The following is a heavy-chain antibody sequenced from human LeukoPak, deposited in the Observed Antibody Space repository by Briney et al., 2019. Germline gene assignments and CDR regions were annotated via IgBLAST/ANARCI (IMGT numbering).Heavy chain of an antibody. CDR3: ARGLGSFNWYFDL. V-gene: IGHV4-39*01. Sequence: PSETLSLTCTVSGGSISSSTFHWGWIRQPPGKGLEWIGSIYYSGSTYYNPSLKSRVTISVDMSKNQFSLKLSSVTAADTAVYYCARGLGSFNWYFDLWGRGTLVTVSS. CDR1: GGSISSSTFH. J-gene: IGHJ2*01. D-gene: IGHD1-26*01. CDR2: IYYSGST.